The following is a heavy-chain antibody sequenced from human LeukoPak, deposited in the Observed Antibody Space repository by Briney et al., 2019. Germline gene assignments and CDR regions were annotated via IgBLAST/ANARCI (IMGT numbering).Heavy chain of an antibody. J-gene: IGHJ4*02. Sequence: GGSLRLSCAASGFTFSSYGMHWVRQAPGKGLEWVAVISYDGSNKYYADSVKGRFTISRDNSENTLYLQMNSLRAEDTAVYYCAKGPYYYDSSGYSGYWGQGTLVTVSS. V-gene: IGHV3-30*18. D-gene: IGHD3-22*01. CDR1: GFTFSSYG. CDR2: ISYDGSNK. CDR3: AKGPYYYDSSGYSGY.